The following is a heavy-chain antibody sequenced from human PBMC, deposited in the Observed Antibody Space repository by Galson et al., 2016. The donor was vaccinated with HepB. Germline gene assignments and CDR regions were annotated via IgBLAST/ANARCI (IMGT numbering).Heavy chain of an antibody. V-gene: IGHV4-39*01. J-gene: IGHJ6*04. D-gene: IGHD3-16*01. CDR3: AKGVSFGHSDV. Sequence: SETLSLTCTVSDGSISSHTYYWGWLRQPPGKGLEWIGNTTYDGSTLYNPSLKNRVTIVVDPSKNLFSLKLNSVTTTDTAVYFCAKGVSFGHSDVWGKGTTVTVSS. CDR1: DGSISSHTYY. CDR2: TTYDGST.